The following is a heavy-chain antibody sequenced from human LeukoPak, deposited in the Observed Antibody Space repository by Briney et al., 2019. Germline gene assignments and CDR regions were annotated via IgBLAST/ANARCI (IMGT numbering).Heavy chain of an antibody. CDR2: ISGSGGST. D-gene: IGHD5-18*01. CDR3: AKASRFGYSYGPREYFYYMDV. V-gene: IGHV3-23*01. Sequence: PGGSLRLSCAASGLTFTSFGMSWVRQAPGKGLEWVSTISGSGGSTYYADSVKGRFTISRDNSKNTLYLQMNTLRAEDTAVYYCAKASRFGYSYGPREYFYYMDVWGKGTTVTISS. CDR1: GLTFTSFG. J-gene: IGHJ6*03.